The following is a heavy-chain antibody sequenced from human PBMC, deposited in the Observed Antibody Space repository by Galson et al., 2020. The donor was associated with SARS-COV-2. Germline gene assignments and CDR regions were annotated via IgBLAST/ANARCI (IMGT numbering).Heavy chain of an antibody. J-gene: IGHJ2*01. Sequence: GGSLRLSCAASGFTFSSYAMHWVRQAPGKGLEWVAVISYDGSNKYYADSVKGRFTISRDNSKNTLYLQMNSLRAEDTAVYYCARDEPMTPFDLWGRGTLVTVSS. V-gene: IGHV3-30-3*01. CDR3: ARDEPMTPFDL. CDR1: GFTFSSYA. D-gene: IGHD3-22*01. CDR2: ISYDGSNK.